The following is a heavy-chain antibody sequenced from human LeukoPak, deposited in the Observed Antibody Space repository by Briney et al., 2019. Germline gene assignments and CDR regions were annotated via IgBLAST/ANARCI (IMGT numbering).Heavy chain of an antibody. CDR2: IRYDGSNK. D-gene: IGHD2-8*01. CDR1: GFTFSSYG. J-gene: IGHJ3*02. V-gene: IGHV3-30*02. Sequence: GGSLRLSCAASGFTFSSYGMHWVRQAPGKGLEWVAFIRYDGSNKYYADSVKGRFTISRDNSKNTLYLQMNSLRAEDTAVYYCARYCTNGVCSTDAFDIWGQGTMVTVSS. CDR3: ARYCTNGVCSTDAFDI.